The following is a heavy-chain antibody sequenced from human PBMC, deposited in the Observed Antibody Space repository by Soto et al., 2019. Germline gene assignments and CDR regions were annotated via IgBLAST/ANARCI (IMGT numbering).Heavy chain of an antibody. CDR2: IGTAGGT. CDR3: AREAPGHDSSGYAFDY. Sequence: GGSLRLSCAASGFTFSSYDMHWVRQATGKGLEWVSAIGTAGGTYYPGSVKGRFTISRENAKNSLYLQMNSLRAGDTAVYYCAREAPGHDSSGYAFDYWGQGTLVTVSS. V-gene: IGHV3-13*01. CDR1: GFTFSSYD. J-gene: IGHJ4*02. D-gene: IGHD3-22*01.